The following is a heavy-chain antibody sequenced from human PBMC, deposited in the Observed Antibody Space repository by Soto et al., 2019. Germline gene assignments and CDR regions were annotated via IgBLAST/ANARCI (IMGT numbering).Heavy chain of an antibody. CDR1: GFTFSSYW. CDR2: IKQDGSEK. V-gene: IGHV3-7*01. CDR3: ARSGSPSRYCSSTSCYLRDYSKTSVAYFDC. Sequence: PGGSLRLSCAASGFTFSSYWMSWVRPAPGKGLEWVANIKQDGSEKYYVDSVKGRFTISRDNAKNSLCLQMNSLRAEDTAVYYCARSGSPSRYCSSTSCYLRDYSKTSVAYFDCWGQGTLVTVSS. D-gene: IGHD2-2*01. J-gene: IGHJ4*02.